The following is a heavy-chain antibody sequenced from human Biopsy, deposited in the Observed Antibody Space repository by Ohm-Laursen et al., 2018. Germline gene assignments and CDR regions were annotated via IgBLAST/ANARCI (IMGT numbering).Heavy chain of an antibody. CDR1: GGSFTGHY. D-gene: IGHD4-23*01. V-gene: IGHV4-59*11. J-gene: IGHJ1*01. CDR2: ISHTGYT. Sequence: TLSLTCTVSGGSFTGHYWTWIRQPPGKGLEWIGHISHTGYTSYKSSLKSRVTISLDTSRKHFSLMTSLAAADTAVYYCARGSNEYGGLYFPHWGQGTLVTVSS. CDR3: ARGSNEYGGLYFPH.